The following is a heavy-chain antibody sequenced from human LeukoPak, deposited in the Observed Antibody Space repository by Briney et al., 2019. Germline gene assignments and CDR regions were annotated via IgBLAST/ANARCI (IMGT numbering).Heavy chain of an antibody. CDR1: GFTFSDYY. V-gene: IGHV3-11*06. D-gene: IGHD6-13*01. J-gene: IGHJ4*02. CDR3: ARVGSIAAAGTPDY. Sequence: PGGSLRLSCAASGFTFSDYYMTWIRQAPGKGLEWLSYISGSGSYTNYADSVKGRFTTSRDNAKNSLYLQMNSLRAEDTAVYYCARVGSIAAAGTPDYWCQGTLVTVSS. CDR2: ISGSGSYT.